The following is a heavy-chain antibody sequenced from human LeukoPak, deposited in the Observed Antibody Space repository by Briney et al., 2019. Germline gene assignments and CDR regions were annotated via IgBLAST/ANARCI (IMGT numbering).Heavy chain of an antibody. Sequence: SETLSLTCTVSGGSISSSSYYWGWIRQPPGKGLEWIGSIYYSGSTYYNPSLKSRVTISVDTSKNQFSLKLSSVTAADTAVYYCARLTGGVVVMYCDSWGQGTLVTVSS. CDR1: GGSISSSSYY. V-gene: IGHV4-39*01. CDR2: IYYSGST. D-gene: IGHD3-22*01. CDR3: ARLTGGVVVMYCDS. J-gene: IGHJ4*02.